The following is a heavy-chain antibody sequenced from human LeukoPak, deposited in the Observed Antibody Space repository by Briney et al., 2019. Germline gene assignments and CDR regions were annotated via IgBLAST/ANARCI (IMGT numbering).Heavy chain of an antibody. V-gene: IGHV5-51*01. D-gene: IGHD6-13*01. CDR3: ARHIAAAGTGSDC. CDR1: GYSFTSYW. Sequence: GESLKISCKGSGYSFTSYWIGWVRQMPGKGLEWMGLIYPGDSDTRYSPSFQGQVTISADKSISTAYLQWSSLKASDTAMYYCARHIAAAGTGSDCWGQGTLVTVSS. CDR2: IYPGDSDT. J-gene: IGHJ4*02.